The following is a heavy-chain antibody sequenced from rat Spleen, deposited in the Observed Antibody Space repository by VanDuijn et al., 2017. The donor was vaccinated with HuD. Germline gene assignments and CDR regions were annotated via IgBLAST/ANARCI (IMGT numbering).Heavy chain of an antibody. V-gene: IGHV5-31*01. J-gene: IGHJ2*01. Sequence: EVQLVESGGGLVQPGGSLRLSCVASGFTFKNYWMTWIRQAPGKGLEWVASITNASGRTYYPDSVKGRFTISRDTAQNTLYLQMNSLRSEDTATYYCARGEYFDYWGQGVMVTVSS. D-gene: IGHD5-1*01. CDR2: ITNASGRT. CDR3: ARGEYFDY. CDR1: GFTFKNYW.